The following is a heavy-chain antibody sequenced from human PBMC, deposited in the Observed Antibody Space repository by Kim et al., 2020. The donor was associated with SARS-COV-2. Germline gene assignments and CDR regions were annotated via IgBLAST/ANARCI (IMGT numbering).Heavy chain of an antibody. V-gene: IGHV3-11*06. D-gene: IGHD6-19*01. J-gene: IGHJ3*02. CDR1: GFTFSDYY. CDR3: ARVLRPVSRWDQWLVRGDDAFDI. Sequence: GGSLRLSCAASGFTFSDYYMSWIRQAPGKGLEWVSYISSSSSYTNYADSVKGRFTISRDNAKNSLYLQMNSLRAEDTAVYYCARVLRPVSRWDQWLVRGDDAFDIWGQGTMVTVSS. CDR2: ISSSSSYT.